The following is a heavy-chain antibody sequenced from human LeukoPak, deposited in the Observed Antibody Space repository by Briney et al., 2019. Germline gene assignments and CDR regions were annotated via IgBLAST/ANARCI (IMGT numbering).Heavy chain of an antibody. D-gene: IGHD3-10*01. CDR3: ARDPYGSGRNDY. CDR1: GGTSSSYT. CDR2: INPNSGGT. J-gene: IGHJ4*02. V-gene: IGHV1-2*02. Sequence: ASVKVPCKASGGTSSSYTISWVRQAPGQGLEWMGWINPNSGGTNYAQKFQGRVTMTRDTSISTAYMELSRLRSDDTAVYYCARDPYGSGRNDYWGQGTLVTVSS.